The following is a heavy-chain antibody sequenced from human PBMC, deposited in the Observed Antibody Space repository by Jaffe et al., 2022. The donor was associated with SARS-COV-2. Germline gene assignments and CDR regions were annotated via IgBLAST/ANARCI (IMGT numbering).Heavy chain of an antibody. CDR3: ARVDYYDSSGYPNWLDP. D-gene: IGHD3-22*01. Sequence: QVQLVQSGSELKKPGASVKVSCKASGYSFTYYAMNWVRQAPGQGLQWMGWINANTGKPTYAQGFTGRFVFSLDTSVSTAYLQISSLKAEDTAVYYCARVDYYDSSGYPNWLDPWGQGTLVTVSS. V-gene: IGHV7-4-1*02. J-gene: IGHJ5*02. CDR2: INANTGKP. CDR1: GYSFTYYA.